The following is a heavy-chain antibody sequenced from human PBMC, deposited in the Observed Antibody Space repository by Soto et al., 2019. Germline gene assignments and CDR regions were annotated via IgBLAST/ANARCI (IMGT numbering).Heavy chain of an antibody. D-gene: IGHD2-2*01. Sequence: ASVKVSCKASGYTFTSYGISWVRQAPGQGLEWMGWISAYNGNTNYAQKLQGRVTMTTDTSTSTACMELRSLRSDETAVYYCARVRGVCSSTSCYWRPLDYWGQGTLVTVSS. V-gene: IGHV1-18*01. CDR3: ARVRGVCSSTSCYWRPLDY. J-gene: IGHJ4*02. CDR2: ISAYNGNT. CDR1: GYTFTSYG.